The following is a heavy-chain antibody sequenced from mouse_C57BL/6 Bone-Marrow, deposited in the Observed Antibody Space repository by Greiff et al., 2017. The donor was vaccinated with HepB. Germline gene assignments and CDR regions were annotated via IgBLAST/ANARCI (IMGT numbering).Heavy chain of an antibody. D-gene: IGHD1-1*01. Sequence: QVQLQQSGPGLVQPSQSLSITCTVSGFSLTSYGVHWVRQSPGKGLEWLGVIWRGGSTDYNAAFMSRLSITKDNSKSQVFFKMNSLQADDTAIYYCAKNYYGSGAWFAYWGQGTLVTVSA. V-gene: IGHV2-5*01. CDR1: GFSLTSYG. CDR2: IWRGGST. CDR3: AKNYYGSGAWFAY. J-gene: IGHJ3*01.